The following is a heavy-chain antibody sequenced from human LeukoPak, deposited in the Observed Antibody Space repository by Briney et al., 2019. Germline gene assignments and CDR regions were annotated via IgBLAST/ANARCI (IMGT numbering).Heavy chain of an antibody. V-gene: IGHV4-59*08. CDR3: ARSSIAAQFDY. D-gene: IGHD6-6*01. J-gene: IGHJ4*02. CDR1: GGSISNYY. CDR2: IYYSGST. Sequence: SETLPLTCTVSGGSISNYYWSWIRQPPGKGLEWIGYIYYSGSTNYNPSLKSRVTISVDTSKNQFSLKLSSVTAADTAVYYCARSSIAAQFDYWGQGTLVTVSS.